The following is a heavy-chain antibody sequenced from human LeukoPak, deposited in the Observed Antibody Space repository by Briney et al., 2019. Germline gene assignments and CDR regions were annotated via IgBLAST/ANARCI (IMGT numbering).Heavy chain of an antibody. V-gene: IGHV1-18*01. CDR1: GYTFTSYG. CDR2: ISAYNGNT. D-gene: IGHD2-2*02. Sequence: ASVKVSCKASGYTFTSYGISWVRQAPGQGLEWMGWISAYNGNTNYAQKLQGRVTMTTDTSTSTAYMELRSLRSDDTAVYYCASQYCSSTSCYTPYYYYMDVWGKGTTVTVSS. CDR3: ASQYCSSTSCYTPYYYYMDV. J-gene: IGHJ6*03.